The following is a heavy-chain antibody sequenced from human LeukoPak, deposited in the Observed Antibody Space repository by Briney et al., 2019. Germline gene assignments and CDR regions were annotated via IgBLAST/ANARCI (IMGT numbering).Heavy chain of an antibody. V-gene: IGHV3-7*01. J-gene: IGHJ6*03. CDR1: GFTFSSYW. CDR2: IKQDGSEK. CDR3: ARVIGGPGSPQQYYYLDV. Sequence: GGSLRLSCAASGFTFSSYWMSWVRQAPGKGLEWVANIKQDGSEKYYVDSVKGRFTISRDNAKNSLYLRMSSLRVEDTAVYSCARVIGGPGSPQQYYYLDVWGKGTTVNVFS. D-gene: IGHD2/OR15-2a*01.